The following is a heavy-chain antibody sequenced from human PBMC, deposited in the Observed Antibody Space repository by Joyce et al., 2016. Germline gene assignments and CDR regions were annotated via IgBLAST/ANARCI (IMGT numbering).Heavy chain of an antibody. CDR2: IKRDGSGP. CDR3: ARFGHLYETHYGMDV. J-gene: IGHJ6*02. V-gene: IGHV3-7*03. CDR1: EFPFNSYW. D-gene: IGHD3-16*01. Sequence: EVELAESGGDLVQPGGSLTLSCAASEFPFNSYWMGWVRPASGKGLQWVASIKRDGSGPFYVDSVRGRFTISRDNAKNSVFLEMNRLRVDDTAVYYCARFGHLYETHYGMDVWGQGTTVTVS.